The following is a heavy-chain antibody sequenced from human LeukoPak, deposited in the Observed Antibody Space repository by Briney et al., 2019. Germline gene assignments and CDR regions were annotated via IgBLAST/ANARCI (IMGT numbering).Heavy chain of an antibody. CDR3: ARDTGGGYSCYDC. V-gene: IGHV3-7*01. D-gene: IGHD5-18*01. CDR1: GFTFSSYW. J-gene: IGHJ4*02. CDR2: IKQDGSEK. Sequence: GGSLRLSCAASGFTFSSYWMTWIRQAPGKGLEWVANIKQDGSEKYYVDSVKGRFTISRDNAKNSLYLQMNSPRAEDTAVYYCARDTGGGYSCYDCWGQGTLVTVSS.